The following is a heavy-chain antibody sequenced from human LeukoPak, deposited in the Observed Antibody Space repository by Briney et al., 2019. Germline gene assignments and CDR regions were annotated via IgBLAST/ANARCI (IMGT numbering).Heavy chain of an antibody. CDR1: GYTFTSYG. D-gene: IGHD5-18*01. V-gene: IGHV1-18*01. Sequence: ASVKVSCKASGYTFTSYGISWVRQAPGQGLEWMGWISAYNGNTNYAQKLQGRVTMTTDPATSTAYMEVRSLRSDDTAVYYCAREVDTAMVSWCDPWGQGPLVTVSS. CDR2: ISAYNGNT. J-gene: IGHJ5*02. CDR3: AREVDTAMVSWCDP.